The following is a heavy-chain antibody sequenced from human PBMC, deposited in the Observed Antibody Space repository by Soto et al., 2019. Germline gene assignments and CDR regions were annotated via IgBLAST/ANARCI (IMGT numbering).Heavy chain of an antibody. Sequence: QVQLQQSGPGLVKPSQTLSLTCAISGDSVSRDSIGWTWIRQSPSRGLEWLGRTYYTSKWYYDYALSVKSRITLNPDTSKNHFSLQLNSVTPEDTAVYYCGRAVAGRIDYWGQGTLVTVSS. CDR2: TYYTSKWYY. D-gene: IGHD6-19*01. V-gene: IGHV6-1*01. J-gene: IGHJ4*02. CDR3: GRAVAGRIDY. CDR1: GDSVSRDSIG.